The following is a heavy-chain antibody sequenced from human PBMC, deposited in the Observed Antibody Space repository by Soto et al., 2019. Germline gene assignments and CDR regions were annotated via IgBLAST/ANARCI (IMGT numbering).Heavy chain of an antibody. CDR1: GFTFGNYW. CDR3: ARDTYGDYPY. D-gene: IGHD4-17*01. Sequence: EVQLVQSGGGLVQPGESLRLSCAASGFTFGNYWMSWVRQAPGEGLEWVANIKSDGSEQYYVDSVKGRFTISRDNAKKSLYLQMNSLRAEDTAVYYCARDTYGDYPYWGQGALVTVSS. CDR2: IKSDGSEQ. V-gene: IGHV3-7*01. J-gene: IGHJ4*02.